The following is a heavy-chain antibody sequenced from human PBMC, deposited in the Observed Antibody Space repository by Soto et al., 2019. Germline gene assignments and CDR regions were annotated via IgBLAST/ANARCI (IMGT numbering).Heavy chain of an antibody. CDR2: ILSGGSI. CDR3: AAYSGTTGGLDP. V-gene: IGHV3-53*01. Sequence: EVQLVESGGGLIQPGGSLRLSCAASGFTVGSNHMSWVRQAPGKGLAWVSIILSGGSIYYADSVRGRFTISRDNSRNTVSLQMNNLRAEDTAMYFCAAYSGTTGGLDPWGQGALVTVSS. D-gene: IGHD5-12*01. J-gene: IGHJ5*02. CDR1: GFTVGSNH.